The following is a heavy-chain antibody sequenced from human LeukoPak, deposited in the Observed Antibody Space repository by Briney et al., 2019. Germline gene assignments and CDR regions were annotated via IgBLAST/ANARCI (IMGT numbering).Heavy chain of an antibody. D-gene: IGHD3-16*01. CDR2: ISHTEGT. J-gene: IGHJ4*02. V-gene: IGHV4-34*01. CDR3: ARIRWGHSVSLCYHL. CDR1: GVSICDYY. Sequence: PSETLSLTCGVFGVSICDYYWSWIRQSPGRGLEWIGEISHTEGTRYNPSLESRVTMSVGTSENQLSLKLIFVTAADTAVYYCARIRWGHSVSLCYHLGGLGTLVTVSS.